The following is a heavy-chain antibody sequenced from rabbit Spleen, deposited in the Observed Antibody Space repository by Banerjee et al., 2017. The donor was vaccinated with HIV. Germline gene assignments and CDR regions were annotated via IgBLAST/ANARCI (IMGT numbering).Heavy chain of an antibody. CDR1: GNGVSGSAH. V-gene: IGHV1S45*01. J-gene: IGHJ4*01. CDR2: IGTGSGNT. D-gene: IGHD6-1*01. CDR3: ARGDVGGYGYGRL. Sequence: QEQLVESGGGLVTTGASLTLTCTASGNGVSGSAHMCWVRQAPGKGLEWIGCIGTGSGNTYYASWAKGRFTISKTSSTTVTLQMTSLTAADTATYFCARGDVGGYGYGRLWGPGTLVTVS.